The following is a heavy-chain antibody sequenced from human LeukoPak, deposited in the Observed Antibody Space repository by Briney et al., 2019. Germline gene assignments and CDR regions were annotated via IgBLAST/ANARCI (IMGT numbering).Heavy chain of an antibody. Sequence: SETLSLTCTVSGGSISSGDYYWSWIRQPPGKGLEWIGYIYNSGSTYYNPSLKSRVTISVDTSKNQFSLKLSSVTAADTAVYYCARVNGGSSWPIDYWGQGTLVTVSS. CDR3: ARVNGGSSWPIDY. J-gene: IGHJ4*02. CDR2: IYNSGST. D-gene: IGHD6-13*01. CDR1: GGSISSGDYY. V-gene: IGHV4-30-4*01.